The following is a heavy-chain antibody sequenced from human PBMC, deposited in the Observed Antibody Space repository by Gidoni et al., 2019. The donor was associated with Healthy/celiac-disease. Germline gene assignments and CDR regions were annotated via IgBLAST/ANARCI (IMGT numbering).Heavy chain of an antibody. J-gene: IGHJ6*02. V-gene: IGHV4-34*01. CDR1: GGSFSGYY. Sequence: TCAVYGGSFSGYYWSWIRQPPGNGLDWIGEINHSGSTNYNTSLKSRVTIAVDTSKNQFSLKLSSVTTADTAVYYCPRLGYTMVRGVITPYYYYYGMDVWGQGTTVTVSS. CDR3: PRLGYTMVRGVITPYYYYYGMDV. D-gene: IGHD3-10*01. CDR2: INHSGST.